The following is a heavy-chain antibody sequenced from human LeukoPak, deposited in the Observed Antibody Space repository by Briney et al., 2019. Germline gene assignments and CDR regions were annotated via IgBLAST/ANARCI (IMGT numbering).Heavy chain of an antibody. CDR3: ARGRTPRDYSSSWYWFDP. J-gene: IGHJ5*02. CDR1: GFTFSSYW. D-gene: IGHD6-13*01. CDR2: IKQDGSEK. V-gene: IGHV3-7*01. Sequence: GRTLRLSCAASGFTFSSYWMSWVRQAPGKGLEWVANIKQDGSEKYYVDSVKGRFTISRDNAKNSLYLQMNSLRAEDTAVYYCARGRTPRDYSSSWYWFDPWGQGTLVTVSS.